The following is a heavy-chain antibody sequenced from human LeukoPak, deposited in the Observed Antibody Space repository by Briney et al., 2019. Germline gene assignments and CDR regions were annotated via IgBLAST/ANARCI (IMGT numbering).Heavy chain of an antibody. D-gene: IGHD6-13*01. CDR2: ISYDGSNK. J-gene: IGHJ4*01. CDR3: ARDGSLDY. V-gene: IGHV3-30-3*01. CDR1: GFTFSSYA. Sequence: PGGSLRLSGAASGFTFSSYAMHRVRQAPGKGLEWVAVISYDGSNKYYADSVKGRFTISRDNSKNTLYLQMNSLRAEDTAVYYCARDGSLDYWGQEPWSPSPQ.